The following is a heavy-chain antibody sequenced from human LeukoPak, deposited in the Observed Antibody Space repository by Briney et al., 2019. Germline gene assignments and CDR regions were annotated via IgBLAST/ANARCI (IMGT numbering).Heavy chain of an antibody. CDR2: ISSSSSYI. CDR1: GFTFSSYS. D-gene: IGHD6-13*01. J-gene: IGHJ6*04. Sequence: GGSLRLSCAASGFTFSSYSMNWVRQAPGKGLEWVSSISSSSSYIYYADSVKGRFTISRDNAKNSLYLQMNSLRAEDTAVYYCARVVAAATKGMDVWGKGTTVTVSS. CDR3: ARVVAAATKGMDV. V-gene: IGHV3-21*01.